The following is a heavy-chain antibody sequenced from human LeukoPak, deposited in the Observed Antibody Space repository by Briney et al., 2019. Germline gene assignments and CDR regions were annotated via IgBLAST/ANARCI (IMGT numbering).Heavy chain of an antibody. J-gene: IGHJ4*02. CDR3: AKAFIFCSGVNCNLDY. D-gene: IGHD2-15*01. CDR2: ISGSGGST. CDR1: GFIFSSYA. V-gene: IGHV3-23*01. Sequence: GGSLRLSCAASGFIFSSYAMNWVRQAPGKGLEWVSVISGSGGSTYYADSVKGRFTISRDNSKNTLYLQMNSLRAEDTAVYYCAKAFIFCSGVNCNLDYWGQGTLVTVSS.